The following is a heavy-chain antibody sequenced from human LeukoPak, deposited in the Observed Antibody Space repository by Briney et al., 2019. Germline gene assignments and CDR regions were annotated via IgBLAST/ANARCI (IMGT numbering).Heavy chain of an antibody. Sequence: GGSLRLSCTASGFTFSSYTMSWVRQAPGKGLEWVSAISGGGGNTYYADSVKGRFTISRDNSKNTLYLQMNSLRAEDTAVYYCGKNRYSGSLSPFDIWGQGTMVTVSS. D-gene: IGHD1-26*01. CDR3: GKNRYSGSLSPFDI. V-gene: IGHV3-23*01. J-gene: IGHJ3*02. CDR1: GFTFSSYT. CDR2: ISGGGGNT.